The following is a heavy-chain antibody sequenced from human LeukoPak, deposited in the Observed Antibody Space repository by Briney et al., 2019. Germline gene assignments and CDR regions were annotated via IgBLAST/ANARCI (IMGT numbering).Heavy chain of an antibody. J-gene: IGHJ4*02. CDR2: IYYSGST. Sequence: PSETLSLTCTVSGGSISSGDYYWSWIRQPPGKGLEWIGYIYYSGSTYYNPSLKSRVTISVDTSKNQFSLKLSSVTAADTAVYYCARAVTVTLYFDYWAQGTLVTVSS. CDR3: ARAVTVTLYFDY. CDR1: GGSISSGDYY. D-gene: IGHD2-15*01. V-gene: IGHV4-30-4*02.